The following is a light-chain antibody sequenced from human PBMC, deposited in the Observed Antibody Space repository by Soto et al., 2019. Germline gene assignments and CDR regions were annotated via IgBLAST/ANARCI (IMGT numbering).Light chain of an antibody. V-gene: IGKV3-20*01. CDR3: QQYGSSSWT. CDR2: GAS. CDR1: QSVSSSY. J-gene: IGKJ1*01. Sequence: EIVLRQSPGTLSLYPGERATLSCRASQSVSSSYLAWYQQKPGQAPRVLIYGASSRATGIPDRFSGSGSGTDFTLTISRLEPEDFAVYYCQQYGSSSWTFGQGTKVDIK.